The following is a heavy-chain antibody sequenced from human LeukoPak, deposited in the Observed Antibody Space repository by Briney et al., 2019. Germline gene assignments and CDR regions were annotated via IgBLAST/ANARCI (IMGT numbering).Heavy chain of an antibody. CDR2: IYPGDSDT. D-gene: IGHD2-15*01. Sequence: KVGESLKISCKGSGYSFTSYWIGWVRQMPGKGLEWMGIIYPGDSDTRYSPSFQGQVTISADKSISTAYLQWSSLKASDTAMYYCARRGYCSGGSCYGPGYYYYYYSMDVWGQGTTVTVSS. CDR3: ARRGYCSGGSCYGPGYYYYYYSMDV. V-gene: IGHV5-51*01. CDR1: GYSFTSYW. J-gene: IGHJ6*02.